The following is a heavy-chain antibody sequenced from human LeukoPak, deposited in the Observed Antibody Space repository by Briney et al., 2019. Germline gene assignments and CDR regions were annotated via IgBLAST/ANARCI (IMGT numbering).Heavy chain of an antibody. CDR2: ISSSSSTI. D-gene: IGHD1-26*01. V-gene: IGHV3-48*01. CDR3: ARGGWELHLDH. Sequence: GGSLRLSCAASGFTFSSYSMNWVRQAPGKGLEWVSYISSSSSTIYYADSVKGRFTISRDNAKNSLYLQMNSLRAEDTAVYYCARGGWELHLDHWGQGTLVTVSS. CDR1: GFTFSSYS. J-gene: IGHJ4*02.